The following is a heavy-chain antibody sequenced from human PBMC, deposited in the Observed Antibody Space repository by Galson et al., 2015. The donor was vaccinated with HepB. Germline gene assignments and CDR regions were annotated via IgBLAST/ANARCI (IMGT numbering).Heavy chain of an antibody. CDR1: GFTFSSYE. J-gene: IGHJ2*01. V-gene: IGHV3-48*03. CDR3: ARVVLNIVVDYWYFDL. CDR2: ISSSGSTI. D-gene: IGHD2-2*01. Sequence: SLRLSCAASGFTFSSYEMNWVRQAPGKGLEWVSYISSSGSTIYYADSVKGRFTISRDNAKNSLYLQMNSLRAEDTAVYYCARVVLNIVVDYWYFDLWGRGTLVTVSS.